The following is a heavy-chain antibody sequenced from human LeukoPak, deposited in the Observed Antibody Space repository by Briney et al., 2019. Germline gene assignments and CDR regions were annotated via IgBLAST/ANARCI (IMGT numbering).Heavy chain of an antibody. V-gene: IGHV3-23*01. Sequence: GGSLRLSCAGSGFTFSSYAMSWVRQAPGKGLEWVSAISGSGGSTYYADSVKGRFTISRDNSKNTLYLQMNSLRAEDTAVYYCAKDSGVRFLEWLHYFDYWGQGTLVTVSS. D-gene: IGHD3-3*01. CDR2: ISGSGGST. J-gene: IGHJ4*02. CDR1: GFTFSSYA. CDR3: AKDSGVRFLEWLHYFDY.